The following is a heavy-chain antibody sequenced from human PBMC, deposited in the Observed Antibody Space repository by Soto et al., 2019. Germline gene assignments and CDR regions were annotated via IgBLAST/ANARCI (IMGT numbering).Heavy chain of an antibody. D-gene: IGHD3-10*01. CDR2: VSAYNEKT. CDR1: GYTLTSYG. CDR3: ARDRSMGRGNGIWLFDE. J-gene: IGHJ4*02. V-gene: IGHV1-18*01. Sequence: QVQLVQSGAEVKKPGASVKVSCQASGYTLTSYGITWVRQAPGQGFEWMGWVSAYNEKTNYAQKFQGRVTMTTDTSTNAAYMELRSLTSDDAAVYYCARDRSMGRGNGIWLFDEWGQGTLVSVSS.